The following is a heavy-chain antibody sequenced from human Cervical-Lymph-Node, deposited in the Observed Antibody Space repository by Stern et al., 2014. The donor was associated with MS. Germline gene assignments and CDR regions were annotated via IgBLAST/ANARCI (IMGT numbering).Heavy chain of an antibody. CDR2: ISYDGSNK. Sequence: VQLEESGGGVVQPGRSLRLSCAASGFTFSSYAMHWVRQAPGKGLEWVAVISYDGSNKYYADSVKGRFTISRDNSKNTLYLQMNSLRAEDTAVYYCARSTVTLYYGMDVWGQGTTVTVSS. J-gene: IGHJ6*02. CDR3: ARSTVTLYYGMDV. D-gene: IGHD4-17*01. V-gene: IGHV3-30*01. CDR1: GFTFSSYA.